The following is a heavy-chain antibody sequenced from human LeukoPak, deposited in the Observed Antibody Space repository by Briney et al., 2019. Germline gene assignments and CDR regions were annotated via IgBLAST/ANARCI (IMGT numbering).Heavy chain of an antibody. V-gene: IGHV3-23*01. CDR3: ARVPPYGDFFFDY. D-gene: IGHD4-17*01. J-gene: IGHJ4*02. CDR1: GFAFGSEA. Sequence: PGGSLRLSCAVSGFAFGSEAMSWVRQSPARGLEWVASLSPGGGTTYYADYVKGRFTISRDNSNNTLYVQMNSLRAGDTAVYYCARVPPYGDFFFDYWGQGTLVTVSS. CDR2: LSPGGGTT.